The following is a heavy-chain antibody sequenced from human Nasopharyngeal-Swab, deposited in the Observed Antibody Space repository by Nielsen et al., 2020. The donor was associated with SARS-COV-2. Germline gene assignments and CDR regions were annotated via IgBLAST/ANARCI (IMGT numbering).Heavy chain of an antibody. CDR2: INTNTGSP. D-gene: IGHD4-17*01. CDR1: GYTFTTHA. CDR3: ARPSPHGDYSFDY. V-gene: IGHV7-4-1*01. Sequence: ASVKVSCKASGYTFTTHAMNWVRQAPGQGLEWMGWINTNTGSPRYAQGFTGRFVFSLDTSVSTAYLQIRSLKPEDTAVYFCARPSPHGDYSFDYWGQGTLVTVSS. J-gene: IGHJ4*02.